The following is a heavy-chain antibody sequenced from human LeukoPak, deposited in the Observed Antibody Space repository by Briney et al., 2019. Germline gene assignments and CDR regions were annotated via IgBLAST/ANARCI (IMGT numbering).Heavy chain of an antibody. CDR1: GFTFSSYG. Sequence: GGSLRLSCAASGFTFSSYGMHWVRQAPGKGLEWVAVIWYDGSNKYYADSVKGRFTISRDNSKNTLYLQMNSLRAEDTAVYYCAREGQGGGSFDYWGQGTLVTVSS. D-gene: IGHD2-15*01. V-gene: IGHV3-33*01. CDR3: AREGQGGGSFDY. CDR2: IWYDGSNK. J-gene: IGHJ4*02.